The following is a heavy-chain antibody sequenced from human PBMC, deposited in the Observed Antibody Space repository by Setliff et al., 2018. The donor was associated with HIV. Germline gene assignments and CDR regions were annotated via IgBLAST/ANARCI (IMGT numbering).Heavy chain of an antibody. CDR1: GFSVSSSY. J-gene: IGHJ6*03. CDR3: ARDFLGDGYMDV. Sequence: GGSLRLSCAASGFSVSSSYMSWVRQTPGEGLEWVSSIYSSGDTYHADSVKGRFTISRDNAKNSLYLQMNSLRAEDTAVYYCARDFLGDGYMDVWGKGTTVTVSS. D-gene: IGHD3-16*01. CDR2: IYSSGDT. V-gene: IGHV3-66*01.